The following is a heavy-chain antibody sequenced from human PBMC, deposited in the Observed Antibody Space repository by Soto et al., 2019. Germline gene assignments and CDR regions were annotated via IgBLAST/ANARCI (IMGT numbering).Heavy chain of an antibody. Sequence: QVQLQQWGAGLLKPSETLSLTCAVYVGSFSGYYWSWIRQPPGQGLEWIGEINHRGSTNYNPSLKSRVSLSVDTSKNQFSLKLSSVTDADTDVYYCARGPRESRWFGESTYWGQGTLVTVSS. V-gene: IGHV4-34*01. CDR3: ARGPRESRWFGESTY. J-gene: IGHJ4*02. D-gene: IGHD3-10*01. CDR1: VGSFSGYY. CDR2: INHRGST.